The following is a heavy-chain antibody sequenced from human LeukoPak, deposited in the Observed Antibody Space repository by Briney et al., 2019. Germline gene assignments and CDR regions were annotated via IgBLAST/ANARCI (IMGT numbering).Heavy chain of an antibody. CDR1: GGSISRSSYY. CDR2: IYYSGST. D-gene: IGHD2-2*01. V-gene: IGHV4-39*01. Sequence: SETLSLTCTVSGGSISRSSYYWGWIRQPPGKGLEWIGNIYYSGSTYYNPSLKSRVTISVDTSKNQFSLKLSSVTAADTAVYYCALYQHVFDIWGQGTMVTVSS. CDR3: ALYQHVFDI. J-gene: IGHJ3*02.